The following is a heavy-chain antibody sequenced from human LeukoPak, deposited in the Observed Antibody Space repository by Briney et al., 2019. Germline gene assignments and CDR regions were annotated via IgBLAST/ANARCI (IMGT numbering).Heavy chain of an antibody. Sequence: PSETLSLTCTVSGGSISSSRYYWGRVRQPPGKGLEWIGNIYYSGSTYYHPSLESRVTMSLDTSKNQFSLKLSSVTAADTAVYYCARDENGYVWGSFRAWGQGTLVTVSS. CDR2: IYYSGST. J-gene: IGHJ5*02. CDR3: ARDENGYVWGSFRA. CDR1: GGSISSSRYY. V-gene: IGHV4-39*07. D-gene: IGHD3-16*02.